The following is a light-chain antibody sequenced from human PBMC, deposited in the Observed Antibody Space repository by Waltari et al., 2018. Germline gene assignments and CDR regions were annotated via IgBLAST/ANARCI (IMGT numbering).Light chain of an antibody. V-gene: IGLV1-40*01. CDR1: SSTLGAASY. CDR3: QSYDSSLTASV. Sequence: QSGLTQPPSVSGAPGQRVPISCTGTSSTLGAASYVPWYQVLPGTAPKLLIFGNKKRPSGVPDRFSGSKSGTSASLAITGLQAEDEADYYCQSYDSSLTASVFGGGTKLTVL. CDR2: GNK. J-gene: IGLJ2*01.